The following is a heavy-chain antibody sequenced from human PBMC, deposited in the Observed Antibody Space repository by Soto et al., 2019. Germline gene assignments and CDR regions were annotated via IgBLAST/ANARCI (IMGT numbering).Heavy chain of an antibody. CDR2: IDGGNK. D-gene: IGHD2-2*01. CDR3: ARAIVVTGSRPLDY. J-gene: IGHJ4*01. Sequence: QVQLVESGGGVVQPGRSLSLSCAASGFTFATTAMHWVRQAPGTGLEWVAVIDGGNKYFADSVKGRFTISRDNSKNPMYLLMNSLRAEDTAVYYCARAIVVTGSRPLDYWGPGTLVTVS. V-gene: IGHV3-30-3*01. CDR1: GFTFATTA.